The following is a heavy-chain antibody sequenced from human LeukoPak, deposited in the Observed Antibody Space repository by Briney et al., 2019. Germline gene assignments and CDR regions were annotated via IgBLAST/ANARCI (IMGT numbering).Heavy chain of an antibody. Sequence: SETLSLTCSVSGGSISSGSYYWSWIRQPAGKGLEWIGRFYTSGSTNYNPSLKSRVTISVDTSKNQFSLKLNSVTAADTAVYYCARQSNRWLQLLDYWGQGTLVTVSS. CDR2: FYTSGST. D-gene: IGHD5-24*01. CDR3: ARQSNRWLQLLDY. CDR1: GGSISSGSYY. J-gene: IGHJ4*02. V-gene: IGHV4-61*02.